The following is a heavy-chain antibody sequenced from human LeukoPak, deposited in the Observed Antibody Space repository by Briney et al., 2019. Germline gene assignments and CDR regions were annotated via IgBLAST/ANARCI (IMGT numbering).Heavy chain of an antibody. CDR2: ISYDGSNK. CDR3: AKDGADYYYYYGMDV. V-gene: IGHV3-30*18. CDR1: GFTFSSYG. J-gene: IGHJ6*02. D-gene: IGHD1-26*01. Sequence: GGSLRLSCAASGFTFSSYGMHWVRQAPGKGLEWVAVISYDGSNKYYADSVKGRFTISRDNSKNTLYLQMNSLRAEDTAVYYCAKDGADYYYYYGMDVWGQGTTVTVS.